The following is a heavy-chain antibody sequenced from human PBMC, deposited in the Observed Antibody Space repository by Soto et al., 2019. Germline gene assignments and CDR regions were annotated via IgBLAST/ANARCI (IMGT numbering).Heavy chain of an antibody. CDR2: ISSSSSYI. V-gene: IGHV3-21*01. J-gene: IGHJ3*02. CDR1: GFTFSSYS. Sequence: GGSLRLSCAASGFTFSSYSMNWVRQAPGKGLEWVSSISSSSSYIYYADSVKGRFTISRDNAKNSLYLQMNSLRAEDTAVYYCARLLWFAEFVSAFDICGQGQMVPVS. D-gene: IGHD3-10*01. CDR3: ARLLWFAEFVSAFDI.